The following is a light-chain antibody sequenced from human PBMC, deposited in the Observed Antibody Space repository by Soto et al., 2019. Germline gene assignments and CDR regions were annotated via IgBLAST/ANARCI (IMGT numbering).Light chain of an antibody. CDR3: QQDGSSAMYT. Sequence: EIVMTQSPGTLSLSPGERATLSCRASPSVSSNYLAWYQQKPGQAPRLLIYGASYRATGIPDRFSGSGSRTDFTITVSSLELGDFGVYSCQQDGSSAMYTFGQRTKLEIK. J-gene: IGKJ2*01. CDR2: GAS. V-gene: IGKV3-20*01. CDR1: PSVSSNY.